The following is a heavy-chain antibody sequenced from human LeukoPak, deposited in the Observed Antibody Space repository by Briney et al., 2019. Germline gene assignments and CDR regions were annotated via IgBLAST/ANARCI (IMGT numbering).Heavy chain of an antibody. CDR1: GYTFTSYG. CDR3: SFSTSCYIMMSVCTNAFDI. V-gene: IGHV1-18*01. Sequence: ASVKISCKASGYTFTSYGIRWVRQAPGEGGEWMGWIRAYNGNTNYAQKLQGRVTMTTVTSTSTAYMELRSLRSDDTAVYYCSFSTSCYIMMSVCTNAFDIWGQGTMVTVSS. D-gene: IGHD2-2*02. CDR2: IRAYNGNT. J-gene: IGHJ3*02.